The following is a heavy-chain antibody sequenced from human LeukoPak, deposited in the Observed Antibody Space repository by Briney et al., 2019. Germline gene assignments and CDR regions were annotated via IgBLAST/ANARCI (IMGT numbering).Heavy chain of an antibody. V-gene: IGHV3-43*02. CDR2: ISRDGGST. Sequence: PVGSLRLSCAASGFAFDDYAMHWVRQAPGTGLEWVSLISRDGGSTYYADSVKGRFTISSDNSKNSLYLQMNRLRTEDAALYYCANDIRGAGYNSRFDYWGQGTLVTVSS. D-gene: IGHD5-24*01. J-gene: IGHJ4*02. CDR1: GFAFDDYA. CDR3: ANDIRGAGYNSRFDY.